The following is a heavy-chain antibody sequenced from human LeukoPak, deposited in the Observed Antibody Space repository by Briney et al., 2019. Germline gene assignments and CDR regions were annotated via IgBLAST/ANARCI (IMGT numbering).Heavy chain of an antibody. V-gene: IGHV3-7*01. CDR1: GFTFSSSW. CDR2: IKKDGSET. CDR3: ARGDIVVVPAAASLDY. D-gene: IGHD2-2*01. Sequence: GGSLRLSCAASGFTFSSSWMSWVRQAPGKGLEWVANIKKDGSETYYVDSVKGRFTISRDNSKNTLYLQMNSLRAEDTAVYYCARGDIVVVPAAASLDYWGQGTLVTVSS. J-gene: IGHJ4*02.